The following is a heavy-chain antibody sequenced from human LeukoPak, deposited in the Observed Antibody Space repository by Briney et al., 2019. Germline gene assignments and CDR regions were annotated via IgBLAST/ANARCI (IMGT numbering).Heavy chain of an antibody. Sequence: EASVKVSCKASGGTFSSYAISWVRQAPGQGLEWMGRIIPILGIANYAQKFQGRVTITADKSTSTAYMELSSLRSEDTAVYYWARPEVEGDAFDIWGQGTMVTVSS. V-gene: IGHV1-69*04. CDR3: ARPEVEGDAFDI. CDR2: IIPILGIA. CDR1: GGTFSSYA. D-gene: IGHD2-15*01. J-gene: IGHJ3*02.